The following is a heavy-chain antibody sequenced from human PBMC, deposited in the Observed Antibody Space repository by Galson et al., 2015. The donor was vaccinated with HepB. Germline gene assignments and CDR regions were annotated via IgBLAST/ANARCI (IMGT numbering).Heavy chain of an antibody. CDR3: AKDSRYISGWYTGRGGLDF. D-gene: IGHD6-19*01. CDR1: GFSSSSYD. V-gene: IGHV3-30*18. CDR2: LSYDGRNT. Sequence: SLRLSCAASGFSSSSYDMHWVRQAPGKGLEWVAILSYDGRNTYSADSVKGRFTVSRDNSKNTLYLQLNSLRPENTAVYYCAKDSRYISGWYTGRGGLDFWGQGTLVTVSS. J-gene: IGHJ4*02.